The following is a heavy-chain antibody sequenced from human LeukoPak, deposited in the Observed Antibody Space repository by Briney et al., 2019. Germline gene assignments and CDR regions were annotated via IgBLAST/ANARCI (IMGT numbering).Heavy chain of an antibody. Sequence: PGGSLRLSCAASGFTFSSYAMKWVRQAPGKGLEWVSTISGSGASTYYADSVNGRFTISRDNSQNTMYLQMNSLKTEDTAVYYCTTVAVAGRWFYYYYMDVWGKGTTVTISS. D-gene: IGHD6-19*01. CDR1: GFTFSSYA. CDR2: ISGSGAST. J-gene: IGHJ6*03. CDR3: TTVAVAGRWFYYYYMDV. V-gene: IGHV3-23*01.